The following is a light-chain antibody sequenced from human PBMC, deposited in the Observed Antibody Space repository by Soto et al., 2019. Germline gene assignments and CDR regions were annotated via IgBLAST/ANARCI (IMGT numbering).Light chain of an antibody. CDR1: QSVSSN. CDR3: QRYNAWPIT. J-gene: IGKJ5*01. Sequence: EIVMTQSPATLSVSPGDRATLSCRAGQSVSSNLAWYQQKPGQAPRLLIYGASTRATGIPARFSGSESGTEFTLTISSLQSEDFAVYYCQRYNAWPITFGQGTRLDIK. V-gene: IGKV3-15*01. CDR2: GAS.